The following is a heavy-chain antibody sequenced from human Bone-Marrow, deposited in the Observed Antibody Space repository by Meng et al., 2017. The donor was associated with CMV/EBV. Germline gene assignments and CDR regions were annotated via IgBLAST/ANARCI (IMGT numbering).Heavy chain of an antibody. V-gene: IGHV3-48*04. CDR2: ISSSSSNK. CDR3: ARGSRIDV. CDR1: GFTFSSYS. Sequence: GESLKIYCAASGFTFSSYSMNWVRQAPGKGLEWVSYISSSSSNKYYADSVKGRFNISRNHAKNSLYLQMNSLRAGDTPVYYCARGSRIDVWGQGTTVTVSS. J-gene: IGHJ6*02.